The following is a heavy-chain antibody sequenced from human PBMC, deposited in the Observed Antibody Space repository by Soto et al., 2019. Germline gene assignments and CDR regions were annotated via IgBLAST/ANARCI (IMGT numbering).Heavy chain of an antibody. J-gene: IGHJ6*02. CDR3: AREGLARGASDLGPDV. Sequence: QVRLQESGPGLVKPSETLSLTCTVSGGSTSIYYWNWIRQVPGKGLEWIGYINDNGNTNYNPPLMRRATISIDTSKNEFSLTLRSMTAADTAVYYCAREGLARGASDLGPDVWGQGTTVTVSS. CDR1: GGSTSIYY. CDR2: INDNGNT. V-gene: IGHV4-59*01. D-gene: IGHD3-10*01.